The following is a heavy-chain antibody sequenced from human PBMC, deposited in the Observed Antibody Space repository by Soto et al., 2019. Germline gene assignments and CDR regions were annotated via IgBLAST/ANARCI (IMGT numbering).Heavy chain of an antibody. D-gene: IGHD2-21*01. CDR3: ARDHPIRYSTAPYYYGMDV. J-gene: IGHJ6*02. V-gene: IGHV4-31*03. CDR2: IYYSGST. Sequence: PSETLSLTCTVSGGSISSGGYYWSWIRQHPGKGLEWIGYIYYSGSTYYNPSLKSRVTISVDTSKNQFSLKLSSVTAAGTAVYYCARDHPIRYSTAPYYYGMDVWGQGTTVTVSS. CDR1: GGSISSGGYY.